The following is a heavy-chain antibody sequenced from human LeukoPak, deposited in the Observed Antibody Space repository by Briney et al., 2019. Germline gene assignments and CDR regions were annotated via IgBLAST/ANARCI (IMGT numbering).Heavy chain of an antibody. CDR2: IYTSGST. D-gene: IGHD6-13*01. J-gene: IGHJ4*02. CDR3: ARDPGGYSSSWYFDY. CDR1: GGSISSYY. Sequence: SETLSLTCTVSGGSISSYYWSCIRQPAGKGLEWIGRIYTSGSTNYNPSLKSRVTMSVDTSKNQFSLKLSSVTAADTAVYYCARDPGGYSSSWYFDYWGQGTLVTVSS. V-gene: IGHV4-4*07.